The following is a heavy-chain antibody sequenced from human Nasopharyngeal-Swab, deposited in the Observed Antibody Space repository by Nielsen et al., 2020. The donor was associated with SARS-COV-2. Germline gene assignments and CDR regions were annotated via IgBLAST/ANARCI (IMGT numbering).Heavy chain of an antibody. D-gene: IGHD3-10*01. CDR1: GGSISSYY. J-gene: IGHJ4*02. Sequence: GSLRLSCTVSGGSISSYYWSWIRQPPGKGLEWIGYIYYSGSTNYNPSLKSRVTISVDTSKNQFSLKLSSVTAADTAVYYCARVWITMVRGVIIETDESKYYFGYWGQGTLVTVSS. CDR3: ARVWITMVRGVIIETDESKYYFGY. CDR2: IYYSGST. V-gene: IGHV4-59*01.